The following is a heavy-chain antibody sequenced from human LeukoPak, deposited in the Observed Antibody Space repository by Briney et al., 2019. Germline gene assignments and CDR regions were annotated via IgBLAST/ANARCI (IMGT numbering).Heavy chain of an antibody. D-gene: IGHD6-13*01. J-gene: IGHJ4*02. CDR3: ATEQQLARFDY. V-gene: IGHV4-38-2*02. CDR1: GYSISSGYY. Sequence: SETLSLTCTVSGYSISSGYYWTWIRQSPGKGLEWIGTIYHSGSAYYNPSLKSRVTISVDTSKNQFSLRLTSVTAADTAVYYCATEQQLARFDYWGQGTLVTVSS. CDR2: IYHSGSA.